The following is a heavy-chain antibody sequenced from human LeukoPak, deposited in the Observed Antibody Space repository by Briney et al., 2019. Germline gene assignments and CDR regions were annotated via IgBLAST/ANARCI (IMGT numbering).Heavy chain of an antibody. CDR2: ISSSSNYI. V-gene: IGHV3-21*01. J-gene: IGHJ4*02. Sequence: GGSLRLSCAASGSTFSSYSMTWVRQAPGKGLEWVSSISSSSNYIYYADSVKGRFTISRDNAKNSLYLQMNSLRAEDTAVYYCATASPDYDFWSGYRWGQGTLVTVSS. D-gene: IGHD3-3*01. CDR3: ATASPDYDFWSGYR. CDR1: GSTFSSYS.